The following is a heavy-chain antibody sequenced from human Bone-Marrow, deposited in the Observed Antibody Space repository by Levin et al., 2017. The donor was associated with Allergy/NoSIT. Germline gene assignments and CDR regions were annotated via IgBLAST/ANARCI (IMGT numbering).Heavy chain of an antibody. CDR2: IKYDGFT. D-gene: IGHD2-21*02. J-gene: IGHJ4*02. Sequence: SETLSLTCAVYGGSLSDYFWIWIRQSPVKGLEWIGEIKYDGFTNYNPSLGSQVAISLDMSKNQFALKLSSVTAADTAVYYCARAWGRGDHFDHWGRGSPVTVSS. CDR3: ARAWGRGDHFDH. CDR1: GGSLSDYF. V-gene: IGHV4-34*01.